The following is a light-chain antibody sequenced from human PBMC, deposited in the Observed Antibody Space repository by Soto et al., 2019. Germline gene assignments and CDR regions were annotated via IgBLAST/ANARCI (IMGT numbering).Light chain of an antibody. CDR2: GSS. CDR3: QQYGNSPPYT. Sequence: EIVLTQSPGTLSLSPGERATLSCRASQIVSSNYLAWYQQKPGQAPRLLIYGSSSRATGIPDRFSGSGSGTDFTLTISRLEPEDFALYFCQQYGNSPPYTFGQGTKVEIK. CDR1: QIVSSNY. J-gene: IGKJ2*01. V-gene: IGKV3-20*01.